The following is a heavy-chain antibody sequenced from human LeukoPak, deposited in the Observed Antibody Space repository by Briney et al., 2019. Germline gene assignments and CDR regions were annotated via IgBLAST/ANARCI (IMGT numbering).Heavy chain of an antibody. V-gene: IGHV4-4*07. CDR2: IYTSGST. CDR3: ARVSSSWYQDWYFDL. Sequence: SDTQSLTCTVSGRSISRYYWSCIRHPAGKGLEWIRRIYTSGSTNYNPSLKSRVTMSVDTSKNQFSLKLSSVTAADTAVYYCARVSSSWYQDWYFDLWGRGTLVTVSS. J-gene: IGHJ2*01. CDR1: GRSISRYY. D-gene: IGHD6-13*01.